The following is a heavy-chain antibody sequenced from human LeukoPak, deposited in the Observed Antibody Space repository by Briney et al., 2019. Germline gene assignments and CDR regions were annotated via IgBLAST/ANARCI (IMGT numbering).Heavy chain of an antibody. CDR2: IKQDGSEK. CDR3: AKDYDYSSSWFDY. D-gene: IGHD6-13*01. Sequence: PGGSLRLSCAASGFTFSSYWMSWVRQAPGKGLEWVANIKQDGSEKYYVDSVKGRFTISRDNAKNSLYLQMNSLRAEDTAVYYCAKDYDYSSSWFDYWGQGTLVTVSS. V-gene: IGHV3-7*01. J-gene: IGHJ4*02. CDR1: GFTFSSYW.